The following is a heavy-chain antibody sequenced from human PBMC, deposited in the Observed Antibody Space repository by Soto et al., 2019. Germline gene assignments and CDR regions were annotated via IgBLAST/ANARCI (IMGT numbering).Heavy chain of an antibody. V-gene: IGHV1-2*02. Sequence: ASVKVSCKASGYTFTGYYMHWVRQAPGQGLEWMGWINPNSGGTNYAQKFQGRVTMTRDTSISTAYMELSRLRSDDTAVYYCARVFVRSSSWSGYWGQGTLVTGSS. CDR1: GYTFTGYY. J-gene: IGHJ4*02. CDR3: ARVFVRSSSWSGY. D-gene: IGHD6-13*01. CDR2: INPNSGGT.